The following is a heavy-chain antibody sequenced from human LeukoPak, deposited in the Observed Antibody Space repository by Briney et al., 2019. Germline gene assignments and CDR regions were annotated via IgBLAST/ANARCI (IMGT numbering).Heavy chain of an antibody. CDR1: GGSFTGNY. Sequence: PSETLSLTCIVYGGSFTGNYWSWIRQSPGKGLEWIGEINPSGRTNYNPSLKSRVSMSKDMSKNQFSLKLSSVTAADTAVYYCARARVVTATPYDYWGQGTLVTVSS. J-gene: IGHJ4*02. CDR2: INPSGRT. D-gene: IGHD2-21*02. CDR3: ARARVVTATPYDY. V-gene: IGHV4-34*01.